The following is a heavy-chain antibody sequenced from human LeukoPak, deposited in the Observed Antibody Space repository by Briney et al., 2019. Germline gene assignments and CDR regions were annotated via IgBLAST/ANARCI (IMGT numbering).Heavy chain of an antibody. J-gene: IGHJ4*02. CDR3: AKDWGITMVRGVIFDY. V-gene: IGHV3-23*01. D-gene: IGHD3-10*01. Sequence: GGSLRLSCAASGFTFSSYAMSWVRQAPGKGLEWVSAISGSGGSTYYADSVKGRFTISRDNPKNTLYLQMNSLRAEDTAVYYCAKDWGITMVRGVIFDYWGQGTLVTVSS. CDR1: GFTFSSYA. CDR2: ISGSGGST.